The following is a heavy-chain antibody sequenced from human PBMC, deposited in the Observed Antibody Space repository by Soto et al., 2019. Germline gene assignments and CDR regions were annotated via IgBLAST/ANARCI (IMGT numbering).Heavy chain of an antibody. CDR1: GFTFSSYA. V-gene: IGHV3-23*01. CDR2: ISGSGGST. Sequence: GGSLRLSCAASGFTFSSYAMSWARQAPGKGLEWVSAISGSGGSTYYADSVKGRFTISRDNSKNTLYLQMNSLRAEDTAVYYCAKEGNIVVVPAVIDYWGQGTLVTVPQ. J-gene: IGHJ4*02. CDR3: AKEGNIVVVPAVIDY. D-gene: IGHD2-2*01.